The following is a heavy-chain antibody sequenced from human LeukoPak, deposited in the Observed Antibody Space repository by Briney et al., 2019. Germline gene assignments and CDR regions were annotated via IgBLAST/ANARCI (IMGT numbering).Heavy chain of an antibody. CDR1: GGSIRSYY. Sequence: SETLSLTCTVSGGSIRSYYWSWIRQPPGKGLECIGYIYYIGSTNYNPSLKSRVTISLDTSKSQFSLKLTSVTPADTAVYYCARGGIVGSRTNWFDPWGQGILVTVSS. D-gene: IGHD1-26*01. J-gene: IGHJ5*02. CDR2: IYYIGST. CDR3: ARGGIVGSRTNWFDP. V-gene: IGHV4-59*01.